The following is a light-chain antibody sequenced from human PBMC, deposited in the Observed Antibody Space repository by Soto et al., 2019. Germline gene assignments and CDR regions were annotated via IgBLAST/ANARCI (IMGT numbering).Light chain of an antibody. CDR2: DAS. CDR1: QSVSSN. CDR3: HQYSYRPPWS. Sequence: EIVMTQSPATLSVSPGERATLSCRASQSVSSNLAWYQQRPGQAPRLLIHDASTRAPGIPARFSGTGSGTEYTLTISSLQSEDCAVYYCHQYSYRPPWSFGQGTKVEIK. V-gene: IGKV3-15*01. J-gene: IGKJ1*01.